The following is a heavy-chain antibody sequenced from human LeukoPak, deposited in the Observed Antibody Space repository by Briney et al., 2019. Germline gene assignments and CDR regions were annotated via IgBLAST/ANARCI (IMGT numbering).Heavy chain of an antibody. CDR3: ARNTITGYYYGMDV. V-gene: IGHV3-30-3*01. D-gene: IGHD3-10*01. CDR2: TSYDGSSE. J-gene: IGHJ6*02. Sequence: GGSLRLSCAASGLTFSDYVLYWVRQAPGKGLEWVAVTSYDGSSEYYTDSVKGRFTVSRDNSRSTLYLQMNSLRVEDTGVYYCARNTITGYYYGMDVWGQGTTVTVSS. CDR1: GLTFSDYV.